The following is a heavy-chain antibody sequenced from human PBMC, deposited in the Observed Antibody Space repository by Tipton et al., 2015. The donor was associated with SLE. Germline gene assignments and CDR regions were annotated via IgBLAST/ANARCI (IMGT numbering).Heavy chain of an antibody. CDR3: ARDGGSSWSLDAFDT. J-gene: IGHJ3*02. CDR2: VYSSGTT. Sequence: TLSLTCAVYGGSLSGYYWNWIRQPAGKGLEWIGRVYSSGTTNYNSSLKSRVTISVDTSKNQFSLKLSSVTAADTAVYYCARDGGSSWSLDAFDTWGQGTMVTVSS. V-gene: IGHV4-4*07. CDR1: GGSLSGYY. D-gene: IGHD6-13*01.